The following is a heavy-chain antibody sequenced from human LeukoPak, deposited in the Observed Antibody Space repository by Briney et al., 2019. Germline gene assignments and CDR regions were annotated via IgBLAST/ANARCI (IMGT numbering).Heavy chain of an antibody. V-gene: IGHV4-38-2*02. D-gene: IGHD3-16*02. CDR1: GYSISSGYC. Sequence: SETLSLTCTVSGYSISSGYCWGWIRQPPGKGLEWIGSIYYSGSTYYNPSLKSRATISVDTSKNQFSLKLSSVTAADTAVYYCAKDRGDYVWGSYRLTFDYWGQGTLVTVSS. CDR3: AKDRGDYVWGSYRLTFDY. CDR2: IYYSGST. J-gene: IGHJ4*02.